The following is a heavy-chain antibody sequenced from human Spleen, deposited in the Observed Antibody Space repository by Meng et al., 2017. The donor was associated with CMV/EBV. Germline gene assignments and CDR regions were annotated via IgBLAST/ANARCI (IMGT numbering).Heavy chain of an antibody. Sequence: CTVSGGSISSSGYYWGWIRQPPGKGLEWIATIYYTGTTYYNPSLKSRATVSVDTSKNQFSLKLISMTAADTAVYYCARSGRSNDFDIWGQGTMVTVSS. CDR3: ARSGRSNDFDI. J-gene: IGHJ3*02. CDR2: IYYTGTT. V-gene: IGHV4-39*07. CDR1: GGSISSSGYY. D-gene: IGHD1-26*01.